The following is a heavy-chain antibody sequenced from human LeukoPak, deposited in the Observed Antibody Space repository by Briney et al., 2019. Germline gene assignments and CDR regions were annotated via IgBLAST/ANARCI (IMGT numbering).Heavy chain of an antibody. Sequence: SETLSLTCTVSAVFISSYYWSWLRQPPGKGLEGIGYIIFSGCTNYNPSLKSRVTVSVDTSKNQCSLKLSSVTAADTAVYYCASARIAAAGRDYYYYGMDVWGQGTTVTVSS. V-gene: IGHV4-59*08. J-gene: IGHJ6*02. D-gene: IGHD6-13*01. CDR1: AVFISSYY. CDR2: IIFSGCT. CDR3: ASARIAAAGRDYYYYGMDV.